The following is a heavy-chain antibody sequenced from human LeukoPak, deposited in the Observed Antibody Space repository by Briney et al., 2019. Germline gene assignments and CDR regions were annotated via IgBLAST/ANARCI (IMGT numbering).Heavy chain of an antibody. Sequence: GGSLRLSCAASGFTVSSNYMSWVRQAPGKGLEWVSVIYSGGSTYYADSVKGRFTISRDNSKNTLYLQMNSLRAEDTAMYYCAKDEHGDYANYYYMDVWGKGTTVTISS. V-gene: IGHV3-66*01. CDR3: AKDEHGDYANYYYMDV. J-gene: IGHJ6*03. CDR2: IYSGGST. D-gene: IGHD4-17*01. CDR1: GFTVSSNY.